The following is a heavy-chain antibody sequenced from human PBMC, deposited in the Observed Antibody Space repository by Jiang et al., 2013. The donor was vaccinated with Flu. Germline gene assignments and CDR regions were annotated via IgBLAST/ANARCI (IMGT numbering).Heavy chain of an antibody. CDR3: ASTIPICSGGSCFNWFDP. J-gene: IGHJ5*02. D-gene: IGHD2-15*01. CDR2: INPSGGST. CDR1: GYTFTSYY. V-gene: IGHV1-46*01. Sequence: SGAEVKKPGASVKVSCKASGYTFTSYYMHWVRQAPGQGLEWMGIINPSGGSTSYAQKFQGRVTMTRDTSTSTVYMELSSLRSEDTAVYYCASTIPICSGGSCFNWFDPWGQGTLVTVSS.